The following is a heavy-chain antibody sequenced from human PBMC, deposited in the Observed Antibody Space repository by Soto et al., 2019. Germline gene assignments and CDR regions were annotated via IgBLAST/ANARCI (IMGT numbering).Heavy chain of an antibody. D-gene: IGHD6-19*01. J-gene: IGHJ4*02. CDR3: ARDPLIAVAGLFDY. V-gene: IGHV1-18*01. CDR2: ISAYNGNT. CDR1: GGTFSSYA. Sequence: ASVKVSCKASGGTFSSYAISWVRQAPGQGLEWMGWISAYNGNTNYAQKLQGGVTMTTDTSTSTAYMELRSLRSDDTAVYYCARDPLIAVAGLFDYWGQGTLVTVSS.